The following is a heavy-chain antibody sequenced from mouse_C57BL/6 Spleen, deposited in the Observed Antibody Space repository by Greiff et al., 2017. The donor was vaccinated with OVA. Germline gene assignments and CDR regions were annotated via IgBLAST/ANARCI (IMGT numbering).Heavy chain of an antibody. CDR3: ARDNYDYDRDWFAY. CDR2: ISDGGSYT. CDR1: GFTFSSYA. Sequence: EVQVVESGGGLVKPGGSLKLSCAASGFTFSSYAMSWVRQTPEKRLEWVATISDGGSYTYYPDNVKGRFTISRDNAKNNLYLQMSHLKSEDTAMYYCARDNYDYDRDWFAYWGQGTLVTVSA. J-gene: IGHJ3*01. V-gene: IGHV5-4*01. D-gene: IGHD2-4*01.